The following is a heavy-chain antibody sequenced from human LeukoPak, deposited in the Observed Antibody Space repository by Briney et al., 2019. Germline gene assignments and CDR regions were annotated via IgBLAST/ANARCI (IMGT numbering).Heavy chain of an antibody. Sequence: GGSLRLSCAASGFTFSSYSMNWVRQAPGKGLEWVSYISSSSSTIYYADSVKGRFTISRDNAKNSLYLQMNSLRAEDTAVYYCARDTATHTPKWIQLWPPIFDYGMDVWGQGTTVTVSS. CDR3: ARDTATHTPKWIQLWPPIFDYGMDV. V-gene: IGHV3-48*04. CDR2: ISSSSSTI. D-gene: IGHD5-18*01. J-gene: IGHJ6*02. CDR1: GFTFSSYS.